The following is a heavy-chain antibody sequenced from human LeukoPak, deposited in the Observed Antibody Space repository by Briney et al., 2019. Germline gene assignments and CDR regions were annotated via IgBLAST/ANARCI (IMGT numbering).Heavy chain of an antibody. CDR3: AKDYSDSSGYFRVPHVFDF. J-gene: IGHJ4*02. CDR2: MSGTTERA. V-gene: IGHV3-23*01. CDR1: GFIFSGYA. D-gene: IGHD3-22*01. Sequence: PGGSLRLSCTASGFIFSGYAMNWVRQAPGKGLEWVSGMSGTTERAYYAESVKGRFTISRDNSKNTLYLQMNSLRAEDTAVYYCAKDYSDSSGYFRVPHVFDFWGQGTLVTVSS.